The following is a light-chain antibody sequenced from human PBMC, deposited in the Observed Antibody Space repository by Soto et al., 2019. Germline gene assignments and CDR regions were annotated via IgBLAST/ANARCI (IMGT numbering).Light chain of an antibody. J-gene: IGKJ5*01. V-gene: IGKV3-15*01. CDR1: QSVSSN. Sequence: EIVMTQSPATLSVSPGERATLSCRASQSVSSNLAWYQQKPGQAPRLLLYGALTRATGISARFSGSGSGTEFTLTISSLQSEDFAVYYCQQYEKWPPSITFGQGTRLEIK. CDR3: QQYEKWPPSIT. CDR2: GAL.